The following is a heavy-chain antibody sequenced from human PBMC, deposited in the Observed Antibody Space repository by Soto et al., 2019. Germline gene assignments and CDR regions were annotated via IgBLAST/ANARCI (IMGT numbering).Heavy chain of an antibody. D-gene: IGHD1-26*01. V-gene: IGHV4-4*02. CDR3: ARVSGSYYYGMDV. CDR1: GGSISSSNW. CDR2: IYHSGST. J-gene: IGHJ6*02. Sequence: QVQLQESGPGLVKPSGTLSLTCAVSGGSISSSNWWSWVRQPPGKGLEWIGEIYHSGSTNYNPSHKSRVPXSXDXXKHQFSLKLSSVTAADTAVYYCARVSGSYYYGMDVWGQGTTVTVSS.